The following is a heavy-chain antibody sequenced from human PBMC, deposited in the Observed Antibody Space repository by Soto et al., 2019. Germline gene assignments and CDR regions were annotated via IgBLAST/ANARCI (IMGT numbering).Heavy chain of an antibody. V-gene: IGHV4-30-4*02. CDR2: VYYSGST. J-gene: IGHJ5*02. CDR1: GGSVSSTDYY. D-gene: IGHD3-10*02. Sequence: SSEALCLSYPVSGGSVSSTDYYWNWIRQPPEKGLEWIGYVYYSGSTYYNTSLESRLSISIDTLKNQFYLKLSSVTEADTAVYFCARSDYYYVRHCSDPCGQGTLVTVSS. CDR3: ARSDYYYVRHCSDP.